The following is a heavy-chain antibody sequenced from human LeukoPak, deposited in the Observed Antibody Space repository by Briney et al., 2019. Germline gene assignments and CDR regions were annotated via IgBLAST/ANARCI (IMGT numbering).Heavy chain of an antibody. CDR3: ASQDIVATTGAELDY. V-gene: IGHV3-21*01. D-gene: IGHD5-12*01. CDR1: GFTFSSQG. Sequence: PGGSLRPSCAASGFTFSSQGMNWVRQAPGKGLEWVSSISGSSSHTYYADSVKGRFTISRDNAKNSLYLQMNSLRADDTALYYCASQDIVATTGAELDYWGQGTLVTVSS. J-gene: IGHJ4*02. CDR2: ISGSSSHT.